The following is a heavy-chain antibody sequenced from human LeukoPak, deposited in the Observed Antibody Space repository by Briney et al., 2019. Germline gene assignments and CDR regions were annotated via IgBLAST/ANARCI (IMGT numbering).Heavy chain of an antibody. J-gene: IGHJ4*02. CDR2: ISSTSITM. CDR1: GFTFNRNN. CDR3: ERETILAVAGDF. D-gene: IGHD6-19*01. Sequence: GGSLRLSCAASGFTFNRNNMIWVRQAPGKGLEWVSYISSTSITMYYADSVKGRFTISRDNAKNSLYLQMNSLRADDTAVYYCERETILAVAGDFWGQGTLVTVSS. V-gene: IGHV3-48*01.